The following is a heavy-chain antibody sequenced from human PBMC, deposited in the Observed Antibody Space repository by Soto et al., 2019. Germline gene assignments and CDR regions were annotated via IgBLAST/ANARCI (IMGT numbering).Heavy chain of an antibody. D-gene: IGHD2-8*01. CDR1: GGTFNSYA. CDR2: IIPIFGTA. CDR3: AREGGYCTNGVCPGDAFDI. V-gene: IGHV1-69*12. Sequence: QVQLVQSGAEVKKPGSSVKVSCKASGGTFNSYAISWVRQAPGQGLEWMGGIIPIFGTANYAQKFQGRGRITAEESTSTAYMGRSSLRSEDTAVYYCAREGGYCTNGVCPGDAFDIWGQGTMVTVSS. J-gene: IGHJ3*02.